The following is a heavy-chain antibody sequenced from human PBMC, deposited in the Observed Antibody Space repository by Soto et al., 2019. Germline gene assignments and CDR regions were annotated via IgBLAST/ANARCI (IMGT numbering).Heavy chain of an antibody. D-gene: IGHD6-19*01. Sequence: QVQLVQSGAEVKKPGSSVKVSCKASGGTFSSYAISWVRQAPGQGLEWMGGIIPIFGTANYAQKFKGRGTITADESTSQAYMELSSLRSEDTAVYYCARGHTGYSSGKYDYWGQGTLVTVSS. V-gene: IGHV1-69*12. CDR1: GGTFSSYA. CDR3: ARGHTGYSSGKYDY. CDR2: IIPIFGTA. J-gene: IGHJ4*02.